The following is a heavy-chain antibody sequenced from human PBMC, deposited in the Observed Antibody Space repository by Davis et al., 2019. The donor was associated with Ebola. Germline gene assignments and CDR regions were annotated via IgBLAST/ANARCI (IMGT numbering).Heavy chain of an antibody. V-gene: IGHV4-38-2*02. CDR1: GYSISSGYY. Sequence: MPSETLSLTCSVSGYSISSGYYWSWIRQPPGKGLEWFGEINHSGSTNYNPSLKSRVTISVDTSKNQFSLKLSSVTAADTAVYYCAREELLWFGELLYYYYGMDVWGKGTTVTVSS. CDR2: INHSGST. CDR3: AREELLWFGELLYYYYGMDV. D-gene: IGHD3-10*01. J-gene: IGHJ6*04.